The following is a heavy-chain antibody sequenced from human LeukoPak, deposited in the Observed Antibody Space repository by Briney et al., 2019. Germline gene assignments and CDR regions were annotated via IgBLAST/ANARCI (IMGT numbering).Heavy chain of an antibody. CDR3: ARNRYYYGSGNYGVPNWFDP. D-gene: IGHD3-10*01. Sequence: SETLSLTCTVSGGSIRSGAYSWSWIRQPPGKGLEWIGSIYYSGSTYYNPSLKSRVTISVDTSKNQFSLKLSSVTAADTAVYYCARNRYYYGSGNYGVPNWFDPWGQGTLVTVSS. J-gene: IGHJ5*02. V-gene: IGHV4-30-2*03. CDR1: GGSIRSGAYS. CDR2: IYYSGST.